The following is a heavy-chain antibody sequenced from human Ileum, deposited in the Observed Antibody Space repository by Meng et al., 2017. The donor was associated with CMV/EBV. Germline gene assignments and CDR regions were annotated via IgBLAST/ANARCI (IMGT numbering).Heavy chain of an antibody. CDR1: GFIFSGYT. D-gene: IGHD2-21*02. V-gene: IGHV3-23*01. Sequence: GESLKISCAASGFIFSGYTMTWVRQAPGKGLEWVSRIRGNGASAAYAESVQDRFTISRDNSQNTLFLQMNSLRVEDTAVYYFTKGAASAVTAPDHCGQGTLVTVSS. J-gene: IGHJ4*02. CDR2: IRGNGASA. CDR3: TKGAASAVTAPDH.